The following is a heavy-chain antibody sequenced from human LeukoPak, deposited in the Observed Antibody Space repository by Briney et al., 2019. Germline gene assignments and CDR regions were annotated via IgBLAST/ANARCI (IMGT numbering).Heavy chain of an antibody. D-gene: IGHD6-19*01. J-gene: IGHJ4*02. V-gene: IGHV6-1*01. CDR1: GDSVSSNSAA. CDR3: AREAVAGTPTLEKTFDY. Sequence: SQTLSLTCAISGDSVSSNSAAWNWIRQSPSRGLEWLGRTYYRSKWYNDYAVSVKSRITINPDTSKNQFSLQLNSVTPEDTAVYYCAREAVAGTPTLEKTFDYWGQGTLVTVSS. CDR2: TYYRSKWYN.